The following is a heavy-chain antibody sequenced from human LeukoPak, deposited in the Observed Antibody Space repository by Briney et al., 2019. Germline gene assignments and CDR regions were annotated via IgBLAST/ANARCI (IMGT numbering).Heavy chain of an antibody. V-gene: IGHV3-30-3*01. CDR3: ARDQRPYFDY. CDR2: ISYDGSNK. CDR1: GFTFSSYA. Sequence: GGSLRLSCAASGFTFSSYAMPWVRQAPGKGLEWVAVISYDGSNKYYADSVKGRFTSSRDNSKNTLYLQMNSLRAEDTAVYYCARDQRPYFDYWGQGTLVTVSS. J-gene: IGHJ4*02.